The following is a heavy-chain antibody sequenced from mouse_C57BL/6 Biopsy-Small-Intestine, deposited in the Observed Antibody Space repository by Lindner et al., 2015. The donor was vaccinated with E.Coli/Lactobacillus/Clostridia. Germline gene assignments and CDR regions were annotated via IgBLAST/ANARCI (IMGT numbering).Heavy chain of an antibody. CDR3: ASFRLLDYYYGMDV. CDR2: ISAYNGNT. CDR1: GYTFTSYG. V-gene: IGHV1-81*01. J-gene: IGHJ1*01. D-gene: IGHD1-1*01. Sequence: SVKVSCKASGYTFTSYGISWVRQAPGQGLEWMGWISAYNGNTNYAQKLQGRVTMTTDTSTSTAYMELRSLRSDDTAVYYCASFRLLDYYYGMDVWGQGTTVTVSS.